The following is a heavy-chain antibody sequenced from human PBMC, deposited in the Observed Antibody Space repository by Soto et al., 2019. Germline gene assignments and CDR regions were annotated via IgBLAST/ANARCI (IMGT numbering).Heavy chain of an antibody. J-gene: IGHJ5*02. Sequence: LQESGPGLVKPSQTLSLTCFVSGYSISAGGYYWSWIRHHPGKGLEWIGSFYSSGSIIYNPSLSSRVSISGATSSNQFSMSLTSVTAADTARYYCARMYSSGSGWFHPWGQGTLVTVSS. CDR1: GYSISAGGYY. D-gene: IGHD6-19*01. CDR3: ARMYSSGSGWFHP. CDR2: FYSSGSI. V-gene: IGHV4-31*03.